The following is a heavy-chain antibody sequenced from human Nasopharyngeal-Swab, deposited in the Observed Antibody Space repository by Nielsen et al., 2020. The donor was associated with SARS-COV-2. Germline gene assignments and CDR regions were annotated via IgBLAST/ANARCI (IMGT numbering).Heavy chain of an antibody. CDR2: FDPEDDET. J-gene: IGHJ4*02. CDR1: GYTLTELS. Sequence: ASVKVSCKVSGYTLTELSMHWVRQAPGKGLEWMGGFDPEDDETIYAQKFQGRVTMTEDTSTDTAYMELSGLRSEDTAVYYCATYPLRSGYYTGREFDYWGQGTLVTVSS. V-gene: IGHV1-24*01. CDR3: ATYPLRSGYYTGREFDY. D-gene: IGHD3-3*01.